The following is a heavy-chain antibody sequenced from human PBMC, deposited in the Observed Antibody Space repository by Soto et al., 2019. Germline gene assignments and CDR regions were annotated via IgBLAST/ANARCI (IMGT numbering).Heavy chain of an antibody. D-gene: IGHD5-12*01. CDR2: IYAGGGTT. Sequence: GGSLRLSCSASGFVFSNFAMFWVRQAPGKGLEWVSTIYAGGGTTHYADSVKGRFTISRDNSKSILYLQMNSLRAEDTAVYFCAKDLIRGDGYVDFDYWGRGTLVTVS. J-gene: IGHJ4*02. CDR3: AKDLIRGDGYVDFDY. CDR1: GFVFSNFA. V-gene: IGHV3-23*01.